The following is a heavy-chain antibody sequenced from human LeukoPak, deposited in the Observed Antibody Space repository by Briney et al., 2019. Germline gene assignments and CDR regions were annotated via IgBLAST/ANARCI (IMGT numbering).Heavy chain of an antibody. CDR3: ARQIAYYYDSSGYYTTDY. V-gene: IGHV3-33*08. CDR1: GFTFSTYN. Sequence: PGGSLRLSCAASGFTFSTYNMNWVRQAPGKRLEWVAIIYYDGSDKYYADSVKGRFTISRDNSKDTLYLQMNSLRAEDTAVYYCARQIAYYYDSSGYYTTDYWGQGTLVTVSS. D-gene: IGHD3-22*01. CDR2: IYYDGSDK. J-gene: IGHJ4*02.